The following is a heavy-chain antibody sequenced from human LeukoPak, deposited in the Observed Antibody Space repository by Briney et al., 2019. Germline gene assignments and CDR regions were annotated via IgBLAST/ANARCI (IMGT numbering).Heavy chain of an antibody. Sequence: ASVKVSCKASGYTFTGYYMHWVRQAPGQGLEWMGWINPNSGGTNYAQKFQGRVTMTRDTSISTAYMGLSRLRSDDTAVYYCARDIRISNWNYGHYGMDVWGQGTTVTVSS. V-gene: IGHV1-2*02. CDR1: GYTFTGYY. D-gene: IGHD1-7*01. CDR2: INPNSGGT. J-gene: IGHJ6*02. CDR3: ARDIRISNWNYGHYGMDV.